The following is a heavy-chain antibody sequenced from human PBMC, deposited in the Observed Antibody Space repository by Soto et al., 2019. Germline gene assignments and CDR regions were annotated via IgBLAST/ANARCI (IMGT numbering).Heavy chain of an antibody. CDR1: GVTCTSYA. CDR3: ARGPLRGDYAWYFDY. CDR2: ISTSGSVK. D-gene: IGHD4-17*01. J-gene: IGHJ4*02. V-gene: IGHV3-48*04. Sequence: RRLMRVACGVAGVTCTSYAKNCIRQATEKGLQWLSYISTSGSVKYYADSVDGRDTGSRDNAEISLHLQMSSLRADDTAVYYCARGPLRGDYAWYFDYLGQGTQVTVSS.